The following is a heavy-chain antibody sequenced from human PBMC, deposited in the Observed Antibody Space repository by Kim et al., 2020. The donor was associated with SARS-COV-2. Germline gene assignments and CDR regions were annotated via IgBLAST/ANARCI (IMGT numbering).Heavy chain of an antibody. CDR2: IYYSGST. CDR3: ARDRSDYYDSSGYWEWDWFDP. V-gene: IGHV4-30-4*01. J-gene: IGHJ5*02. CDR1: GGSISSGDYY. D-gene: IGHD3-22*01. Sequence: SETLSLTCTVSGGSISSGDYYWSWIRQPPGKGLEWIGYIYYSGSTYYNPSLKSRVTISVDTSKNQFSLKLSSVTAADTAVYYCARDRSDYYDSSGYWEWDWFDPWGQGTLVTVSS.